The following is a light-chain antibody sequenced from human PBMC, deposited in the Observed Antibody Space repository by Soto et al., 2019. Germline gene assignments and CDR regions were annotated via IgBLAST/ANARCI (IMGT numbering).Light chain of an antibody. CDR1: QTISSW. V-gene: IGKV1-5*03. CDR3: QQYNSYLWT. Sequence: DIQMTQSPSTLSGSVGDRVTITCRASQTISSWLAWYQQKPGKAPKLLIYNASTLKSGVPSRFSGSGSGTEFTLTISSLQADDFATYYCQQYNSYLWTFGQGTKVDI. J-gene: IGKJ1*01. CDR2: NAS.